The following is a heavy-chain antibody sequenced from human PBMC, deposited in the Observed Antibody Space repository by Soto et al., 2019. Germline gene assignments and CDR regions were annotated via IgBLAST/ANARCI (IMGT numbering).Heavy chain of an antibody. Sequence: EVQLVESGGGLVKPGGSLRLSCAASGFTFSNAWINWVRQAPGKGLEWVGRIKSKTDGGTTDYAEPVKGRFAISSDNSNNMLYLQMNSVKVEDTAVYYCTTDSYSTIIIVRFDYWGHGTLVTVSS. J-gene: IGHJ4*01. D-gene: IGHD3-22*01. CDR2: IKSKTDGGTT. CDR3: TTDSYSTIIIVRFDY. CDR1: GFTFSNAW. V-gene: IGHV3-15*07.